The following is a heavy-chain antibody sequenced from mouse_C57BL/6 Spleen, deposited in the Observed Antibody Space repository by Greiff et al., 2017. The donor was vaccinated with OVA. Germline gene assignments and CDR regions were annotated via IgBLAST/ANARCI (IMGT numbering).Heavy chain of an antibody. Sequence: QVQLQQPGAELVKPGASVKMSCKASGYTFTSYWITWVKQRPGQGLEWIGDIYPGSGSTNYNEKFKGKATLTADKSSSTAYMELRSLTSEDSAVYCCARWTTVVATWYYIDYWGQGTTRTVSS. CDR3: ARWTTVVATWYYIDY. J-gene: IGHJ2*01. CDR2: IYPGSGST. CDR1: GYTFTSYW. V-gene: IGHV1-55*01. D-gene: IGHD1-1*01.